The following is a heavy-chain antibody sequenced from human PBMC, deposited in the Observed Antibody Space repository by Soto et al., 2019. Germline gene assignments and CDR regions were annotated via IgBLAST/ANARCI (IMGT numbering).Heavy chain of an antibody. CDR3: ARAERGELGY. V-gene: IGHV1-46*01. D-gene: IGHD3-16*01. CDR1: GYTFTSYY. J-gene: IGHJ4*02. CDR2: INPSGGST. Sequence: QVQLVQSGAEVKKPGASVKVSCKASGYTFTSYYMHWVRQAPGQGLEWMGIINPSGGSTSYAQKVQGRVTMTRDTYTSTVYMELSSLRSEDTAVYYCARAERGELGYWGQGTLVTVSS.